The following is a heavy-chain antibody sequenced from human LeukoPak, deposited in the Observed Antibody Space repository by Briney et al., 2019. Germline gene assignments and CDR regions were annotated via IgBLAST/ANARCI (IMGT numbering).Heavy chain of an antibody. CDR3: ARGGSRYYYYYMDV. CDR1: GFTFSSYS. V-gene: IGHV3-48*01. D-gene: IGHD1-26*01. J-gene: IGHJ6*03. CDR2: ISSSSSTI. Sequence: PGGSLRLSCAASGFTFSSYSMNWVRQAPGKGLEWVSYISSSSSTIYYADSVKGRFTISRDNAKNSLYLQMNSLRAEDTAVYYCARGGSRYYYYYMDVWGKGTTVTVSS.